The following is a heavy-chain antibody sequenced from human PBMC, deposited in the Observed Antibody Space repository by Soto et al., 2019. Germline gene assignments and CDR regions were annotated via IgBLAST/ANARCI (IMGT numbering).Heavy chain of an antibody. J-gene: IGHJ6*02. CDR3: VRESYGDYERYGMDV. V-gene: IGHV4-59*01. CDR2: IFDSGST. Sequence: SETLSLTCTVSGGSIRSYFWSWIRQPPGKGLEWIGYIFDSGSTNYNPSLESRVTISVDTSKNQFSLRLSSVTAADTAVYYCVRESYGDYERYGMDVWGQGTTVTVSS. CDR1: GGSIRSYF. D-gene: IGHD4-17*01.